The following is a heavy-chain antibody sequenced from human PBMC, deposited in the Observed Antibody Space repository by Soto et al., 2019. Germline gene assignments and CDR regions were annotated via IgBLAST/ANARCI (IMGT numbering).Heavy chain of an antibody. D-gene: IGHD3-10*01. CDR3: ARGLVRGVIYLYWFDP. J-gene: IGHJ5*02. V-gene: IGHV1-69*13. CDR1: GGTFSSYA. CDR2: IIPIFGTA. Sequence: SVKVSCKASGGTFSSYAISWVRQAPGQGLEWMGGIIPIFGTANYAQKFQGRVTITADESTSTAYMELSSLRSEDTAVYYCARGLVRGVIYLYWFDPWGQGTLVTVSS.